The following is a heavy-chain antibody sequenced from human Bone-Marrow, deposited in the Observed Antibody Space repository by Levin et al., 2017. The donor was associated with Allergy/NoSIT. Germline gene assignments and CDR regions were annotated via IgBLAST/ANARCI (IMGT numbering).Heavy chain of an antibody. Sequence: KISCKASGGTFSSYAISWVRQAPGQGLEWMGGIIPIFGTANYAQKFQGRVTITADESTSTAYMELSSLRSEDTAVYYCAGPPGIAAAGTRPPHYGMDVWGQGTTVTVSS. CDR2: IIPIFGTA. D-gene: IGHD6-13*01. J-gene: IGHJ6*02. CDR3: AGPPGIAAAGTRPPHYGMDV. V-gene: IGHV1-69*01. CDR1: GGTFSSYA.